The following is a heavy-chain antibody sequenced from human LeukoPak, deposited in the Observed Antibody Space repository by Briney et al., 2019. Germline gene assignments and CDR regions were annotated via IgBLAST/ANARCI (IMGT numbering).Heavy chain of an antibody. V-gene: IGHV3-7*01. CDR1: GFTFSNYW. Sequence: PGGSLRLSCAASGFTFSNYWMNWVRQAPGKGLEWVANIKQDGSEKYYVDSVRGRFTISRDNARNSLYLQMNSLRAEDTAVYYCARDLQCGGDCHYDALDIWGQGTMVTVSS. J-gene: IGHJ3*02. CDR3: ARDLQCGGDCHYDALDI. D-gene: IGHD2-21*02. CDR2: IKQDGSEK.